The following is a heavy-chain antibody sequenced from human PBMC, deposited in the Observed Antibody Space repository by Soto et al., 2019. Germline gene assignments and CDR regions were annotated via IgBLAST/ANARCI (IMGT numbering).Heavy chain of an antibody. Sequence: QVQLVESGGGVVQPGRSLRLSCAASGFTFSSYGMHWVRQAPGKGLEWVAVISYDGSNKYYADSVKGRFTISRDNSKNTLYLQMNSLGAEDTAVYYCAKDLLWFGELARPGSWSDPWGQGTLVTVSS. CDR1: GFTFSSYG. D-gene: IGHD3-10*01. V-gene: IGHV3-30*18. CDR2: ISYDGSNK. J-gene: IGHJ5*02. CDR3: AKDLLWFGELARPGSWSDP.